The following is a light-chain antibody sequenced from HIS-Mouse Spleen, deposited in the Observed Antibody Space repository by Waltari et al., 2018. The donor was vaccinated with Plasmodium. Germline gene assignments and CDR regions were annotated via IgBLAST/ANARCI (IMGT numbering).Light chain of an antibody. V-gene: IGKV1-5*03. Sequence: DIQMTQSPSTLSASVGDRVTITCRASQSISSWLAWYQQKPWKAPKLLIYNASSLESGVPSRFSGSGSGTEFTRTISSLQPDDFATYYCQQYNSYSYTFGQGTKLEIK. CDR1: QSISSW. CDR2: NAS. J-gene: IGKJ2*01. CDR3: QQYNSYSYT.